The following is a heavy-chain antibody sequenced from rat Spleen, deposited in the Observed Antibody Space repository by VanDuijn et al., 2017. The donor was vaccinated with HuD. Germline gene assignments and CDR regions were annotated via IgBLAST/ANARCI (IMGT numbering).Heavy chain of an antibody. V-gene: IGHV2S61*01. CDR2: IWGNGNA. J-gene: IGHJ2*01. CDR3: ASQYYYDGYYRDY. D-gene: IGHD1-12*03. CDR1: GFSLSNYG. Sequence: QVQLKESGPGLVKPSLTLSLTCTVSGFSLSNYGVFWVRQPPGKGLEWMGVIWGNGNANYNSVLKSRLSISRDTSKSQVFLKMNNMQTEDTAMYFCASQYYYDGYYRDYWGQGVTVTVSS.